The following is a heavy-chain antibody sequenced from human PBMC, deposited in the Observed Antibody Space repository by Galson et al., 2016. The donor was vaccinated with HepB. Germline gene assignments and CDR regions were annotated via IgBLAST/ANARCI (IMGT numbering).Heavy chain of an antibody. D-gene: IGHD1-14*01. Sequence: SLRLSCAAAGFTFSNFAMTWVRHVPEKGLEWVSSTDIDGTPYYADSVKGRFTISRDNSKSTLYLQMNSLRVDDTALYYCAKGGISYATGIDLRGQGTLVTVSS. V-gene: IGHV3-23*01. CDR2: TDIDGTP. CDR1: GFTFSNFA. CDR3: AKGGISYATGIDL. J-gene: IGHJ4*02.